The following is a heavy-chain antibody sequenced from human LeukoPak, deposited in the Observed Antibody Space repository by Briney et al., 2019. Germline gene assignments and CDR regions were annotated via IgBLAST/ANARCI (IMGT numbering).Heavy chain of an antibody. CDR2: ISWNSGSI. D-gene: IGHD3-22*01. CDR3: AKAGSYYYDSSGLYYFDY. Sequence: PGGSLRLSCAASGFTFDDYAMHWVRQAPGKGLEGVSGISWNSGSIGYADSVKGRFTISRDNAKNSLYLQMNSLRAEDTALYYCAKAGSYYYDSSGLYYFDYWGQGTLVTVSS. CDR1: GFTFDDYA. J-gene: IGHJ4*02. V-gene: IGHV3-9*01.